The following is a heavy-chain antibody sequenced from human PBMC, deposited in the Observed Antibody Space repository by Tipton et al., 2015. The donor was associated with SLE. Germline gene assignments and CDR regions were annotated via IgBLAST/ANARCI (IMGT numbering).Heavy chain of an antibody. Sequence: SLRLSCAASGFTFSSYGMHWVRQAPGKGLEWVAFIRYDGSNKYYADSVKGRFTISRDNSKNTLYLQMNSLRAEDTAVYYCARDQWLTSHYFDYWGQGTLVTVSS. J-gene: IGHJ4*02. CDR2: IRYDGSNK. D-gene: IGHD6-19*01. V-gene: IGHV3-30*02. CDR1: GFTFSSYG. CDR3: ARDQWLTSHYFDY.